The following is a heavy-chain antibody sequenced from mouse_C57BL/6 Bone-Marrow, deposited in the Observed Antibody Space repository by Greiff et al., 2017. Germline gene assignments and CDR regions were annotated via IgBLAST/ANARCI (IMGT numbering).Heavy chain of an antibody. CDR2: IRNKANGYTT. CDR3: ARSHYDGYPYAMDY. D-gene: IGHD2-3*01. Sequence: EVMLVESGGGLVQPGGSLSLSCAASGFTFTDYYMSWVRQPPGKALEWLGFIRNKANGYTTEYSASVKGRFTISRDNSQSILYLQMNALRAEDSATYYCARSHYDGYPYAMDYWGQGTSVTVSS. V-gene: IGHV7-3*01. J-gene: IGHJ4*01. CDR1: GFTFTDYY.